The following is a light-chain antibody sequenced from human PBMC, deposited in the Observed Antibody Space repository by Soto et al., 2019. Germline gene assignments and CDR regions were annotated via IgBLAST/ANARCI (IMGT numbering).Light chain of an antibody. J-gene: IGKJ3*01. CDR2: RAS. CDR3: QHYGTSHFT. Sequence: EIVLTQSPGTLSLSPGERATLSCRASQSLSSSLLVWYQQRTGQAPRLLLYRASNRATGIPDRLSGSGCGTDFTLTISSLESEDFAVYYCQHYGTSHFTFGPGTKVDIK. V-gene: IGKV3-20*01. CDR1: QSLSSSL.